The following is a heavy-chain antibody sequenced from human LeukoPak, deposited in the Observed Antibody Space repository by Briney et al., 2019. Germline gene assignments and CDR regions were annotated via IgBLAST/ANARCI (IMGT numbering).Heavy chain of an antibody. CDR1: GFTFSDYY. CDR2: ISSSSSYT. CDR3: ARAPWIQLWLNGRVDYYYGMDV. V-gene: IGHV3-11*06. D-gene: IGHD5-18*01. Sequence: GGSLRLSCAASGFTFSDYYMSWIRQAPGKGLEWVSYISSSSSYTNYADSVKGRFTISRDNAKNSLYLQMNSLRAEDTAVYYCARAPWIQLWLNGRVDYYYGMDVWGQGTTVTVSS. J-gene: IGHJ6*02.